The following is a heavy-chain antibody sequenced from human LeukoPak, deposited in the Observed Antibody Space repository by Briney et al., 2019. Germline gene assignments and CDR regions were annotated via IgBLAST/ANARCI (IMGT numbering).Heavy chain of an antibody. CDR3: ARSLWFGEFLY. Sequence: SPSETLSLTCTVSGGSISSSSYYWGWLRQPPGKGLEWIGSIYYSGSTYYNPSLKSRVTISVDTSKNQFSLKLSSVTAADTAVYYCARSLWFGEFLYWGQGTLVTVSS. D-gene: IGHD3-10*01. J-gene: IGHJ4*02. CDR1: GGSISSSSYY. V-gene: IGHV4-39*01. CDR2: IYYSGST.